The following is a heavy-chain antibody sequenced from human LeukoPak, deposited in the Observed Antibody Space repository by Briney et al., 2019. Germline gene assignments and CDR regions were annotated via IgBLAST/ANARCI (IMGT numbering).Heavy chain of an antibody. Sequence: GGSLRLSCVASGFRFSGYAIHWVRQAPGKGLEWVALISYNGGRKDYADSVKGRFTIDRDNAKNSLYLQMNSLRAEDTAVYYCAELGITMIGGVWGKGTTVTISS. V-gene: IGHV3-30*04. CDR3: AELGITMIGGV. CDR1: GFRFSGYA. D-gene: IGHD3-10*02. J-gene: IGHJ6*04. CDR2: ISYNGGRK.